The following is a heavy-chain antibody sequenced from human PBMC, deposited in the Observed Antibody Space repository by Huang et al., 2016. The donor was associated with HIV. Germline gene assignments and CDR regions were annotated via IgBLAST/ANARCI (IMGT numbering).Heavy chain of an antibody. CDR3: ARARGYYDSSVSYYFDY. V-gene: IGHV1-69*13. D-gene: IGHD3-22*01. Sequence: QVQLVQSGAEVKKPGSSVKVSCKASGGTFSSYAISWVRQAPGQGLEWRGGIIPIFGKANYAQKFKGRVTITADESTSTAYMELSSLRSEDTAVYYCARARGYYDSSVSYYFDYWGQGTLVTVSS. CDR1: GGTFSSYA. CDR2: IIPIFGKA. J-gene: IGHJ4*02.